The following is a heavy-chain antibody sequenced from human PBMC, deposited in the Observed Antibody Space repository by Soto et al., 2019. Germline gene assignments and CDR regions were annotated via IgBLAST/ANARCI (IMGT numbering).Heavy chain of an antibody. D-gene: IGHD6-13*01. Sequence: GGSLRLSCAASGFTFSSYGMHWVRQAPGKGLEWVAVISYDGSNKYYADSVKGRFTISRDNSKNTLYLQMNSLRAEDTAVYYCAKAGDSSSGYFDYWGQGTLVTVSS. J-gene: IGHJ4*02. V-gene: IGHV3-30*18. CDR2: ISYDGSNK. CDR1: GFTFSSYG. CDR3: AKAGDSSSGYFDY.